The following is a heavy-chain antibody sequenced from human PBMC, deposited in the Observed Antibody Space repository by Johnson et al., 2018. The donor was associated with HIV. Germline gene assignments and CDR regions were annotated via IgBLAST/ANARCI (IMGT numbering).Heavy chain of an antibody. D-gene: IGHD3-22*01. CDR1: GFTFSSSG. CDR3: ARGPYYYDNFGFFGAFDI. J-gene: IGHJ3*02. V-gene: IGHV3-30*02. CDR2: IRYDGSNK. Sequence: QVQLVESGGGVVQPGGSLRLSCAASGFTFSSSGMHWVRQAPGKGLEWVAFIRYDGSNKYYADSVKGRFTISRDNSKNTLYLQMNSLRAEDTAIYYCARGPYYYDNFGFFGAFDIWGQGTVVTVSS.